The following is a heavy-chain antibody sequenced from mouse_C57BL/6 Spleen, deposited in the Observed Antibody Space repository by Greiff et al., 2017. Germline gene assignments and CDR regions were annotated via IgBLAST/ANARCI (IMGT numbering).Heavy chain of an antibody. CDR2: IYPGSGNT. Sequence: QVQLQQSGAELVRPGASVKLSCKASGYTFTDYYINWVKQRPGQGLEWIARIYPGSGNTYYNEKFKGKATLTAEKSSSTAYMQLSSLTSEDSAVYFCARERELYDYFYFDDWGQGTTLTVSS. V-gene: IGHV1-76*01. J-gene: IGHJ2*01. CDR1: GYTFTDYY. D-gene: IGHD2-4*01. CDR3: ARERELYDYFYFDD.